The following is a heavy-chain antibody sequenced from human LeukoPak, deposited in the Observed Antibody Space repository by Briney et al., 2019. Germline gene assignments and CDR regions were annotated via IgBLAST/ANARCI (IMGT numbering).Heavy chain of an antibody. CDR3: ARGKSKFDY. CDR1: GGSISGYY. CDR2: IYNSGSL. J-gene: IGHJ4*02. V-gene: IGHV4-59*01. Sequence: MTSETLSLTCTVSGGSISGYYWSWIRQAPGKGLEWIGYIYNSGSLNYNPSLKSRVTIAVDTSENQFSLKLTSVTAADTAVYYCARGKSKFDYWGQGTLVTVSS.